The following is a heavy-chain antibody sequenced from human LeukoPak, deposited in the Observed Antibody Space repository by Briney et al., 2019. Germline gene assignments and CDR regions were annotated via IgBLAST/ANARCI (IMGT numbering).Heavy chain of an antibody. CDR1: GYTLTELS. D-gene: IGHD3-10*01. Sequence: ASVKVSCKVSGYTLTELSMHWVRRAPGKGLEWRGGFDPEDGETIYAQKFQGRVTMTEDTSTDTAYMELSSLRSEDTAVYYCATPDSLRGVRYFDYWGQGTLVAVSS. J-gene: IGHJ4*02. V-gene: IGHV1-24*01. CDR3: ATPDSLRGVRYFDY. CDR2: FDPEDGET.